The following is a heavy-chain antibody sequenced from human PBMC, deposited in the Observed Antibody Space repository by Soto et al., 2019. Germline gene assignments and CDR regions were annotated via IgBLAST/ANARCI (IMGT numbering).Heavy chain of an antibody. CDR3: AKLGSSSWSPHYYFDY. CDR1: GFTFNNYA. V-gene: IGHV3-23*01. D-gene: IGHD2-2*01. CDR2: ITGSGSDT. J-gene: IGHJ4*02. Sequence: GGSLRLSCAASGFTFNNYAMAWVRQTPGKGLEWFSAITGSGSDTYYADSVKGRFTISRDNSKNTLSLQMNSLRAEDTAVYYCAKLGSSSWSPHYYFDYWGQGTLVTVSS.